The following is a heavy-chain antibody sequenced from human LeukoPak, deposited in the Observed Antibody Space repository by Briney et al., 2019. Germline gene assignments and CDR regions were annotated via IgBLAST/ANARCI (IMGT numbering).Heavy chain of an antibody. CDR3: ARQREDSDY. D-gene: IGHD1-26*01. V-gene: IGHV4-39*01. CDR2: IYYSGST. Sequence: PSETLSLTCTVSGGSISSSSYYWGWIRQPPGKGLEWIGSIYYSGSTYYNPSLKSRVTISVDTSKNQFSLKLSSVTAADTAVYYCARQREDSDYWGQGTLVTVSS. J-gene: IGHJ4*02. CDR1: GGSISSSSYY.